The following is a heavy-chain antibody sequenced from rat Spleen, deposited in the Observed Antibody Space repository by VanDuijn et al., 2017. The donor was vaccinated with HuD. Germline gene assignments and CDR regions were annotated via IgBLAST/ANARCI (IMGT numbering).Heavy chain of an antibody. CDR3: AREGMGTLGFDF. CDR2: MRYNGDT. CDR1: GFSLTNYS. Sequence: QVQLKESGPGLVQSSQTLSLTCPVSGFSLTNYSIHWVRQPPGKGLEWMGRMRYNGDTSYNSVLKSRLTISRDTSKNQVFLKLNSLQTDDTGTYYCAREGMGTLGFDFWGPGTMVTVSS. V-gene: IGHV2-63*01. D-gene: IGHD1-7*01. J-gene: IGHJ1*01.